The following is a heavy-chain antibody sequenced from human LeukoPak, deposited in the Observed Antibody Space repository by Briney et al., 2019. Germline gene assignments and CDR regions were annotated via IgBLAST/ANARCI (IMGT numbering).Heavy chain of an antibody. CDR1: GFTFSSYN. V-gene: IGHV3-21*01. CDR3: ARGLSVVGFDY. CDR2: ITSGSSYI. Sequence: GGSLRLSCAASGFTFSSYNMNWVRQAPGKGLEWVSSITSGSSYIYYADSVKGRFTISRDNAKNSLYLQMNSLRAEDTAVYYCARGLSVVGFDYWGQGTLVTVSS. D-gene: IGHD2-15*01. J-gene: IGHJ4*02.